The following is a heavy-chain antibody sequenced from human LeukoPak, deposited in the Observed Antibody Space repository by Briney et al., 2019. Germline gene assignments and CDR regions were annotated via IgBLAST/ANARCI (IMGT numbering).Heavy chain of an antibody. CDR2: ISSSGSTI. J-gene: IGHJ6*02. CDR1: GFTFSDYY. CDR3: ARSLSTNSYYYYYYGMDV. D-gene: IGHD2-15*01. V-gene: IGHV3-11*01. Sequence: GGSLRLSCAASGFTFSDYYMSWIRQAPGKGLEWVSYISSSGSTIYYADSVKGRFTISRDNAKNSLYLQMNSLRAEDTAVYYCARSLSTNSYYYYYYGMDVWGQGTTVTVSS.